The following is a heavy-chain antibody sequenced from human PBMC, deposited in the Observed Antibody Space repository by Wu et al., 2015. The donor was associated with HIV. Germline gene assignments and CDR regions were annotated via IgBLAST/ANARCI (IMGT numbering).Heavy chain of an antibody. D-gene: IGHD6-6*01. CDR3: ATLARSRPSD. V-gene: IGHV1-2*02. J-gene: IGHJ4*02. Sequence: QVLLVQSGAEVKKPGASVKVSCTTSGYSFTDSYIHWVRQAPGRGLEYMGNVNPISGGTTYAQNFQGRVTLTSDTSITTAYMEFNSLRYDDTAIYYCATLARSRPSDWGQGTLVTVST. CDR2: VNPISGGT. CDR1: GYSFTDSY.